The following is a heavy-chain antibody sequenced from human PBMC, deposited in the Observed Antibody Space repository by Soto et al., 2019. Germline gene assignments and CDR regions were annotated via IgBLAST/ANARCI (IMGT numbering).Heavy chain of an antibody. CDR3: ARVRGGWPFDD. CDR1: GGSISSGGYY. V-gene: IGHV4-31*01. CDR2: IYYSGST. J-gene: IGHJ4*02. Sequence: QVQLQESGPGLVKPSQTLSLTCTVSGGSISSGGYYWSWIRQHPGKGLEWIGYIYYSGSTYYNPSLQREVTISVATSKNQFSLKLSSVAAADTAVYYCARVRGGWPFDDWGQGTLVTVSS.